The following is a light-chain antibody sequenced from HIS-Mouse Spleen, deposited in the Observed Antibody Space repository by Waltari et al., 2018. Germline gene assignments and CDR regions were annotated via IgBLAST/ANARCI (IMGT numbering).Light chain of an antibody. J-gene: IGKJ4*01. CDR3: QRTYNAPLLT. V-gene: IGKV1-27*01. Sequence: DIQLTRSPSSLSASVGDRVTITCRVSQGITSYLTWYRTKPGKVPKLLIYSASNLQSGSPSRFSGRGSGTDFTVTISSLQPEDVATYYCQRTYNAPLLTFGGGTKVEIK. CDR2: SAS. CDR1: QGITSY.